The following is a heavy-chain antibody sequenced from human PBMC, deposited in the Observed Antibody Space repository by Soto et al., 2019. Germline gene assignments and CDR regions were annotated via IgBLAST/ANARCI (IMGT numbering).Heavy chain of an antibody. CDR3: ARGGGSYAHFDY. V-gene: IGHV4-61*01. CDR1: GGSVSSGSYY. J-gene: IGHJ4*02. CDR2: IYYSGNN. D-gene: IGHD1-26*01. Sequence: QVQLQESGPGLVKPSETLSLTCTVSGGSVSSGSYYWSWIRQPPGKGLEWIGYIYYSGNNNYNPSLKSRVTISVDTSKNQCSLKLNSVTAADTAVYYCARGGGSYAHFDYWGQGTLVTVSS.